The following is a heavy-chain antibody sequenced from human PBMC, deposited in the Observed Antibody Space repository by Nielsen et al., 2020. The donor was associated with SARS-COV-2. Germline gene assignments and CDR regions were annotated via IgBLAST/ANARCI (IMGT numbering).Heavy chain of an antibody. CDR2: VHYSENT. CDR3: ARRLAYSSSSGDFDS. CDR1: GGSISSNTHY. V-gene: IGHV4-39*01. D-gene: IGHD6-6*01. Sequence: SETLSLTCTVSGGSISSNTHYWDWIRQPPGKGLEWLGSVHYSENTYYNPSLKSRVTKSVDTPKNQVSLKLSSVTAADTAVYYCARRLAYSSSSGDFDSWGQGTLVTVSS. J-gene: IGHJ4*02.